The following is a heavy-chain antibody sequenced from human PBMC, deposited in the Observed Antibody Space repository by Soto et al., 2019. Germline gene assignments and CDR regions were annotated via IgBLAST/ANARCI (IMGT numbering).Heavy chain of an antibody. CDR2: IYYSGST. J-gene: IGHJ5*02. CDR1: GGSVSSGSYY. D-gene: IGHD2-15*01. CDR3: ARMAGYCSGGSCYYNWFDP. Sequence: SETLSLTCTVSGGSVSSGSYYWSWIRQPPGKGLEWIGYIYYSGSTNYNPSLKSRVTISVDTSKNQFSLKLSSVTAADTAVYCCARMAGYCSGGSCYYNWFDPWGQGTLVTVSS. V-gene: IGHV4-61*01.